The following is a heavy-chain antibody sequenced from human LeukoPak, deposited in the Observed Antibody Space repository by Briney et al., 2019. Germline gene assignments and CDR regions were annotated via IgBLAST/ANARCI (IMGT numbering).Heavy chain of an antibody. Sequence: GASVKASCKASGYTFTSYGISWVRQAPGQGLEWMGWISAYNGNTNYAQKLQGRVTMTTDTSTSTAYMELRSLRSDDTAVYYCARVYCSGGSCYWDEDYWGQGTLVTVSS. D-gene: IGHD2-15*01. V-gene: IGHV1-18*01. CDR3: ARVYCSGGSCYWDEDY. CDR2: ISAYNGNT. CDR1: GYTFTSYG. J-gene: IGHJ4*02.